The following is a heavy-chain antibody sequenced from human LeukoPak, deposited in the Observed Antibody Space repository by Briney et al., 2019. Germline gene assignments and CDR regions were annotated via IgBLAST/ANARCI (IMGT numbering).Heavy chain of an antibody. CDR3: ARHFLAAGYSTA. CDR1: GYSITSGYY. D-gene: IGHD6-13*01. CDR2: IDHSGSI. Sequence: SETLSLTCAVSGYSITSGYYWGWIRQSPGKGLEWIGTIDHSGSIYYNPSLKSRVSISVDTSKTQFSLRLSSVTAADTAVYFCARHFLAAGYSTAWGQGTLVTVSS. J-gene: IGHJ5*02. V-gene: IGHV4-38-2*01.